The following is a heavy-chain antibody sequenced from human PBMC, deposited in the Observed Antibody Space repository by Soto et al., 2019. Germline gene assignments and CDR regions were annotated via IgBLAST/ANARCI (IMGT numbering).Heavy chain of an antibody. CDR3: ARIPSGYATVGFDY. Sequence: SGPTLVNPTETLTLTCTVSGFSLSKARMGVSWIRQPPGKALEWLAHISSNDEKSYSTSLKSRLTISKDTSKSQVVLTMTNMDPVDTATYYCARIPSGYATVGFDYWGQGTLVTVSS. D-gene: IGHD5-12*01. CDR2: ISSNDEK. CDR1: GFSLSKARMG. J-gene: IGHJ4*02. V-gene: IGHV2-26*01.